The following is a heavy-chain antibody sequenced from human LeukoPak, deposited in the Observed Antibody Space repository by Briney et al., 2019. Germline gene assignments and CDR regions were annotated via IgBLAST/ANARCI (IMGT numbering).Heavy chain of an antibody. CDR3: ARLQGYYYYMDV. Sequence: PSETLSLTCAVSGYPISSGYYWGWIRQPPGKGLEWIGSIYHSGSTYYNPSLKSRVTISVDTSKNQFSLKLSSVTAADTAVYYCARLQGYYYYMDVWGKGTTVTVSS. CDR1: GYPISSGYY. V-gene: IGHV4-38-2*01. J-gene: IGHJ6*03. CDR2: IYHSGST.